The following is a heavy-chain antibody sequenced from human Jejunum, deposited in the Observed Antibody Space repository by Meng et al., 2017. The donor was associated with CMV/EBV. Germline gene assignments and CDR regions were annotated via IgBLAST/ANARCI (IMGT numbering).Heavy chain of an antibody. CDR1: GFTFNGYA. V-gene: IGHV3-30*04. Sequence: SGFTFNGYAMRWVRQAPGKGLEWVAVISYDGSNKYYADSVKGRFTISRDNSKNTMYLQMNSLRVEDTAVYYCARGYSNYGCLDYWGQGTLVTVSS. CDR3: ARGYSNYGCLDY. CDR2: ISYDGSNK. D-gene: IGHD4-11*01. J-gene: IGHJ4*02.